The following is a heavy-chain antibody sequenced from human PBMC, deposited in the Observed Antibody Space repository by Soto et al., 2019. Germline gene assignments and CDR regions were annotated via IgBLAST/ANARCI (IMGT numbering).Heavy chain of an antibody. CDR2: ISYSGNT. Sequence: PSETLSLTCTVSGGSISNFYWSWIRQPPGKGLGWIGYISYSGNTNYNPSLKSRVSISVDTSENQLSLNLTSVTAADTAVYYCARAPMVLSRSYFDSWGQGTPVTVSS. D-gene: IGHD2-8*01. V-gene: IGHV4-59*01. CDR3: ARAPMVLSRSYFDS. J-gene: IGHJ4*02. CDR1: GGSISNFY.